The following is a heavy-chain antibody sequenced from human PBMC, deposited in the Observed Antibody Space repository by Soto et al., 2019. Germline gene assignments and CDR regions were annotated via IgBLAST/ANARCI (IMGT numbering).Heavy chain of an antibody. Sequence: QVQLVQSGPEEKKPGASVKVSCKASGYTFTSYAMHWVRQAPGQRLEWMGWINAANGNTKYSQKFQGRVTMTRDTSASTAYMDLSSLRSEDTAVYYCARAASTATTFYFDYWGQGTLVTVSS. CDR1: GYTFTSYA. CDR3: ARAASTATTFYFDY. V-gene: IGHV1-3*05. D-gene: IGHD4-17*01. CDR2: INAANGNT. J-gene: IGHJ4*02.